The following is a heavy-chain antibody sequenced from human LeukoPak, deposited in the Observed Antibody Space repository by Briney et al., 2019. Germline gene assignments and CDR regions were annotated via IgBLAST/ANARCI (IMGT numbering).Heavy chain of an antibody. V-gene: IGHV3-48*01. J-gene: IGHJ4*02. D-gene: IGHD1-26*01. CDR2: ISSSRSTI. Sequence: SGGSLRLSCAASGFTFSSYSMNGVRQAPGGGLEGVSYISSSRSTICYADSVKGRFPISRDNAKNSLYLQMKSLRAEDTALYYCAREGRGVGASHYFDYWGQGTPVTVSS. CDR1: GFTFSSYS. CDR3: AREGRGVGASHYFDY.